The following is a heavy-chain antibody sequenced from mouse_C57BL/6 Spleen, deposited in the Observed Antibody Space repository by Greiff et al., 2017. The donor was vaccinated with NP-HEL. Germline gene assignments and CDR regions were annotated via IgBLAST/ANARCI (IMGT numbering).Heavy chain of an antibody. CDR3: ARKGNYDAMDY. V-gene: IGHV1-82*01. J-gene: IGHJ4*01. CDR2: IYPGDGDT. Sequence: VQLQQSGPELVKPGASVKISCKASGYAFSSSCMNWVKQRPGKGLEWIGRIYPGDGDTNYNGKFKGKATLTADKSSSTAYMQLSSLTSEDSAVYFCARKGNYDAMDYWGQGTSVTVSS. CDR1: GYAFSSSC.